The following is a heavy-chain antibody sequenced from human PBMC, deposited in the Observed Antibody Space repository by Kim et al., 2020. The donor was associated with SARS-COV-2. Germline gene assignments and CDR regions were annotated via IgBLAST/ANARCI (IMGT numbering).Heavy chain of an antibody. D-gene: IGHD6-19*01. CDR3: ARGGVAGGPFFQH. V-gene: IGHV4-59*09. Sequence: YTPPPKRRVTISVDTYKNQFSLKLSSVTAADTAVYYCARGGVAGGPFFQHWGQGTLVTVSS. J-gene: IGHJ1*01.